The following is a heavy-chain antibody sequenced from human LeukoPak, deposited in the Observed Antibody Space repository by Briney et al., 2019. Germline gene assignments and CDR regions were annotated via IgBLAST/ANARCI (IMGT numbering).Heavy chain of an antibody. V-gene: IGHV1-69*04. J-gene: IGHJ4*02. D-gene: IGHD1-26*01. Sequence: GASVKVSCKTSGGTFSSSAITWVRQAPGQGLEWMGRIIPVLNITSYAQKFQGRVTITADTSTSTVYMELSRLGSDDTAVYYCARVRGGNNYHFDYWGQGTLVTVSS. CDR3: ARVRGGNNYHFDY. CDR2: IIPVLNIT. CDR1: GGTFSSSA.